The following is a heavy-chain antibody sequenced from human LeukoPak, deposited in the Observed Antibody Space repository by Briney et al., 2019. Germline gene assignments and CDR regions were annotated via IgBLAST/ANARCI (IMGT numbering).Heavy chain of an antibody. D-gene: IGHD3-9*01. V-gene: IGHV3-30*02. CDR2: ISWDGNDK. Sequence: GGSLRLSCAASGFSFRKSAMHWVRQAPGKGLEWVTFISWDGNDKRYADSVKGRFTISRDDSKNTLHLQMDSLRPEDAAVYYCAKDYDTKWSLEYWGQGKLVTVSS. J-gene: IGHJ4*02. CDR1: GFSFRKSA. CDR3: AKDYDTKWSLEY.